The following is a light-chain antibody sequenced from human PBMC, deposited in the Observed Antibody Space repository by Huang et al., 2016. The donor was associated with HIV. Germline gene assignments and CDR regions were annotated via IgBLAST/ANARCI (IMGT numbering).Light chain of an antibody. J-gene: IGKJ5*01. Sequence: IQLTQSPSSLSASVGDRVIITCRASQDIGNSLAWYQQKPGKAPKSLIFAASTLQSGVSSRVSGSASGTYFTLTINGLQPEDFATYYCQQLHNYPVTFGQGTRLDI. CDR3: QQLHNYPVT. CDR2: AAS. CDR1: QDIGNS. V-gene: IGKV1-9*01.